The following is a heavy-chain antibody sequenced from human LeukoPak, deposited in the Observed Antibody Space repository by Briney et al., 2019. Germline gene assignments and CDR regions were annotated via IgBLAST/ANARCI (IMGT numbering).Heavy chain of an antibody. V-gene: IGHV4-39*07. CDR1: GGSISSSSHY. CDR3: ARRRDFIDD. D-gene: IGHD3/OR15-3a*01. Sequence: KPSDTLSLICSVSGGSISSSSHYWGWLRQPPGKRLEWIGSIDYSGSTQYNPSLKSRVTISVHTSKNELSLKLSSVTAADTAVYYCARRRDFIDDWGQGTLVTVSS. J-gene: IGHJ4*02. CDR2: IDYSGST.